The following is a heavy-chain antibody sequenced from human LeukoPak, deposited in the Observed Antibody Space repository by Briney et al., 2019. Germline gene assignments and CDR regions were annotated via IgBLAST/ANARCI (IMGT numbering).Heavy chain of an antibody. J-gene: IGHJ4*02. D-gene: IGHD3-9*01. CDR2: IHYTGAT. V-gene: IGHV4-34*01. CDR3: ARGNILTGYCFDF. Sequence: SEALSLTCAVYGGSITGYYWSWIRQTPGRGLEWVGEIHYTGATSYNPSLKSRATISTDTSKNQFSLRLSSVTAADTAVYYCARGNILTGYCFDFWGQGALVTVSS. CDR1: GGSITGYY.